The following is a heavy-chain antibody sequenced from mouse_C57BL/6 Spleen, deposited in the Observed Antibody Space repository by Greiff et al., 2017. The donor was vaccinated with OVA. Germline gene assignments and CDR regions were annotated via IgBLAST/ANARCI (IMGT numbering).Heavy chain of an antibody. V-gene: IGHV5-9-1*02. CDR2: ISSGDDYI. Sequence: EVQLQESGAGLVKPGGSLKLSCAASGFTFSSYAMSWVRQTPGKRLEWVAYISSGDDYIYYADTVKGRFTISIDNARNTLYLQMSSLKSEDTAMYYCTREMVPYAMDYWGQGTSVTVSS. CDR3: TREMVPYAMDY. CDR1: GFTFSSYA. D-gene: IGHD2-3*01. J-gene: IGHJ4*01.